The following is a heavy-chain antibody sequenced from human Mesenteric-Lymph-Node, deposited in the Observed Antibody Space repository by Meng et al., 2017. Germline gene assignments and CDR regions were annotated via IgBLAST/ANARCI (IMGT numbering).Heavy chain of an antibody. CDR1: GITISTYT. D-gene: IGHD6-19*01. CDR2: IVGSAGDT. CDR3: ARGPYSSGITHFDY. Sequence: GESLKISCAASGITISTYTMSWVRQVPGKGLEWLSIIVGSAGDTYYADSVKGRFTISRDFSKNTLYLQMSSLRVEDTALYYCARGPYSSGITHFDYWGQGTLVTVSS. J-gene: IGHJ4*02. V-gene: IGHV3-23*01.